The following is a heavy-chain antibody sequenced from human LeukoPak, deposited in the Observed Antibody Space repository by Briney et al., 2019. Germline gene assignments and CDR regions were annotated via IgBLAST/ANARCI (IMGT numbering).Heavy chain of an antibody. Sequence: SSETLSLTCTVSGGSISSYYWSWVRQPPGKGLEWIGYIYYSGSTNYNPSLKSRVTISVDTSKNQFSLKLSSVTAADTAVYYCARDTGSSSPFDVWGKGTTVTVSS. CDR3: ARDTGSSSPFDV. CDR2: IYYSGST. V-gene: IGHV4-59*01. CDR1: GGSISSYY. D-gene: IGHD6-13*01. J-gene: IGHJ6*04.